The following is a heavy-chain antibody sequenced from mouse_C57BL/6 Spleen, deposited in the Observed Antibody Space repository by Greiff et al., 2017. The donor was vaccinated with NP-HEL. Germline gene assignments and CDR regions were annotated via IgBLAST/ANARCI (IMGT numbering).Heavy chain of an antibody. CDR1: GFNIKDDY. CDR3: ASPPYGSRRPAWFAY. J-gene: IGHJ3*01. CDR2: IDPENGDT. V-gene: IGHV14-4*01. D-gene: IGHD1-1*01. Sequence: EVQLQESGAELVRPGASVKLSCTASGFNIKDDYMHWVKQRPEQGLEWIGWIDPENGDTEYASKFQGKATITADTSSNTAYLQLSSLTSEDTAVYYCASPPYGSRRPAWFAYWGQGTLVTVSA.